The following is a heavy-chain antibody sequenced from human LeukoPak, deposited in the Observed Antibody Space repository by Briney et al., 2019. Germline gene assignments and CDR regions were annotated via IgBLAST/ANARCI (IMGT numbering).Heavy chain of an antibody. CDR2: ISSSSSYT. D-gene: IGHD3-22*01. V-gene: IGHV3-21*05. CDR1: GFTFSSYE. Sequence: GGSLRLSCAASGFTFSSYEMNWVRQAPGKGLEWVSYISSSSSYTNYADSVKGRFTISRDNAKNSLYLQMNSLRAEDTAVYYCARWRYDSSGHEFDYWGQGTLVTVSS. CDR3: ARWRYDSSGHEFDY. J-gene: IGHJ4*02.